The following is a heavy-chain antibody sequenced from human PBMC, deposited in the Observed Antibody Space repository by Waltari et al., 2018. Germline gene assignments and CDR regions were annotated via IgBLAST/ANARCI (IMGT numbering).Heavy chain of an antibody. CDR2: IITYNDNA. V-gene: IGHV1-18*01. CDR3: ARGGGPRTVVALTFDL. Sequence: QVQLVQSGAEVKKPGASVKVSCKASGYTFTNFCINWVRQAPGQGLEWMGWIITYNDNADYEQKHQGRVTMTTDTSTKTAYLELRSLRSDDTAVYYCARGGGPRTVVALTFDLWGQGTLVTVSS. CDR1: GYTFTNFC. D-gene: IGHD3-22*01. J-gene: IGHJ4*02.